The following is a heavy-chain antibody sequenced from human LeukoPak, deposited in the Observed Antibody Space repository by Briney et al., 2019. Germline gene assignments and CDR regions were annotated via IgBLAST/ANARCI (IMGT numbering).Heavy chain of an antibody. CDR3: ARDSVWWLRPNDAFDI. D-gene: IGHD5-12*01. CDR2: IKQDGSEK. J-gene: IGHJ3*02. V-gene: IGHV3-7*01. CDR1: GFTFTSYW. Sequence: GGSLRLSCVASGFTFTSYWMSWVRQAPGKGLEWVANIKQDGSEKYYVDSVKGRFTISRDNAKNSLYLQMNSLRAEDTAVYYCARDSVWWLRPNDAFDIWGQGTMVTVSS.